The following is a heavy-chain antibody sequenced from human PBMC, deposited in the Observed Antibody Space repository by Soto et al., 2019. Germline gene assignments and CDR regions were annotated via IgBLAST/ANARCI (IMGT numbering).Heavy chain of an antibody. V-gene: IGHV1-69*13. Sequence: GASVKVSCKASGGTFSSYAISWVRQAPGQGLEWMGGIIPIFGTANYAQKFQGRVTITADESTSTAYMELSSLRSEDTAVYYCARELYSGYDPIRRYYFDYWGQGTLVTVSS. CDR2: IIPIFGTA. CDR3: ARELYSGYDPIRRYYFDY. CDR1: GGTFSSYA. D-gene: IGHD5-12*01. J-gene: IGHJ4*02.